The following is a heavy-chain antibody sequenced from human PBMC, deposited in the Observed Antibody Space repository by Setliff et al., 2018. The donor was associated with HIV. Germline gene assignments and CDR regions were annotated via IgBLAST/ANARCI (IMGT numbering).Heavy chain of an antibody. CDR2: INPSSGST. V-gene: IGHV1-46*01. D-gene: IGHD3-3*01. CDR3: ARDLRDGFEEWFSTLDDGMDV. Sequence: ASVKVSCKASGYTFTRYYIHWVRQAPGQGLEWMGIINPSSGSTSFAQKFQGRVTMTRDTSTSTVYMELSSLRSEDTAVYYCARDLRDGFEEWFSTLDDGMDVWGQGTKVTVSS. J-gene: IGHJ6*02. CDR1: GYTFTRYY.